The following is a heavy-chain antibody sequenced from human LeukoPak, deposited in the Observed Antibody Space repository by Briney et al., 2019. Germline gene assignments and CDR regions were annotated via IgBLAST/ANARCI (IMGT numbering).Heavy chain of an antibody. Sequence: SETLSLTCTVSGGSISGYYWSWIRQPPGKGLEWIGYIYTSGSTNYNPSLKSRVTISVDTSKNQFSLKLSSVTAADTAVYYCSSRDGYNSLGYWGQGTLVTVSS. D-gene: IGHD5-24*01. CDR3: SSRDGYNSLGY. J-gene: IGHJ4*02. V-gene: IGHV4-4*09. CDR1: GGSISGYY. CDR2: IYTSGST.